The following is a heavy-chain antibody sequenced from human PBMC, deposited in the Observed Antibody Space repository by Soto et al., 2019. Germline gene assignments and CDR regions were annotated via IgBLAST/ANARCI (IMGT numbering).Heavy chain of an antibody. J-gene: IGHJ6*02. CDR1: TLTFPNYA. CDR2: ISYDGNNK. V-gene: IGHV3-30*10. Sequence: QVQLVESWGGVVQPGTSLRLTCADATLTFPNYAFHWVRRAPGKGLELVALISYDGNNKYYRDSVKGRFTISRDNSKYTLYLQMNSLRGDDTAVYYCARGRDSDVSGQGTTVTVSS. CDR3: ARGRDSDV.